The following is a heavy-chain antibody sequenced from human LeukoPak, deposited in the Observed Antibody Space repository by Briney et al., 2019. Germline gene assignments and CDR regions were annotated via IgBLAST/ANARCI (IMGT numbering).Heavy chain of an antibody. D-gene: IGHD2-15*01. CDR1: GYTFTSYG. Sequence: ASVKVSCKASGYTFTSYGISWVRQAPGQGLEWMGWISAYNGNTNYAQKLQGRVTMTTDTSTSTAYMELRSLRSDDTAVYYCARSDRAAYYYYMDVWAKGPRSPSP. V-gene: IGHV1-18*01. CDR2: ISAYNGNT. J-gene: IGHJ6*03. CDR3: ARSDRAAYYYYMDV.